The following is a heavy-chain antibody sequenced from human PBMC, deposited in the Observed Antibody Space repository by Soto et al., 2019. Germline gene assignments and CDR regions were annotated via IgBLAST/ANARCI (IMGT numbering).Heavy chain of an antibody. D-gene: IGHD4-17*01. J-gene: IGHJ4*02. Sequence: QVQLVESGGGVVQPGRSLRLSCAASGFTFSSYAMHWVRQAPGKGLEWVAVISYDGSNKYYADSVKGRFTISRDNSKNXLYLQMNSLRAEDTAVYYCARDLAMTTVVRGYFDYWGQGTLVTVSS. CDR2: ISYDGSNK. CDR3: ARDLAMTTVVRGYFDY. V-gene: IGHV3-30-3*01. CDR1: GFTFSSYA.